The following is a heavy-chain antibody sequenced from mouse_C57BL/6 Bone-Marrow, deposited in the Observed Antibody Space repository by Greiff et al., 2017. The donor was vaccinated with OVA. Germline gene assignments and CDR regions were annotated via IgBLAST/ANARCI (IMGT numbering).Heavy chain of an antibody. J-gene: IGHJ2*01. CDR3: ARSGATMVSYFDY. D-gene: IGHD2-13*01. Sequence: VQLQQSGPGLVKPGASVKISCKASGYTFTDYYMNWVKQSHGKSLEWIGDINPNNGGTSYNQKFKGKATLTVDKSSSTAYMELRSLTSEDSAVYYCARSGATMVSYFDYWGQGTTLTVSS. CDR1: GYTFTDYY. V-gene: IGHV1-26*01. CDR2: INPNNGGT.